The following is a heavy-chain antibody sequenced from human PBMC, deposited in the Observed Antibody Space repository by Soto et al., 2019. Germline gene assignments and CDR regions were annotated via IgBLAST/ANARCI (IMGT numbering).Heavy chain of an antibody. CDR3: ARIAATGRGWDV. Sequence: EVQLVESGGGLVQPGGSLRLSCVDSGFTFSSYWMSWVRQAPVKGLEWVGNIKQDGSEENYVDSLKGRFTISRDNAKNSMYLQMTSLRAEDTAVYYCARIAATGRGWDVWGQGTTVVVSS. CDR2: IKQDGSEE. D-gene: IGHD6-13*01. CDR1: GFTFSSYW. V-gene: IGHV3-7*01. J-gene: IGHJ6*02.